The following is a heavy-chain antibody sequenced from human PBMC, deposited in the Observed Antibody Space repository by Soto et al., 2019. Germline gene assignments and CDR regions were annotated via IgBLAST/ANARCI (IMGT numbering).Heavy chain of an antibody. CDR1: GYTFTRSG. CDR2: ISTYNGDT. D-gene: IGHD6-13*01. J-gene: IGHJ4*02. CDR3: AKERMSSSWLYFDY. V-gene: IGHV1-18*01. Sequence: GASVKVSCKASGYTFTRSGISWVRQAPGQGLEWMGWISTYNGDTNYAQTFQGRVTMTTDTSTSTVHMEVRSLRAEDTAVYYCAKERMSSSWLYFDYWGQGTLVTVSS.